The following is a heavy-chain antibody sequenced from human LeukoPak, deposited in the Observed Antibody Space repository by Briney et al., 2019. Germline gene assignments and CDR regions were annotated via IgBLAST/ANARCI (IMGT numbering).Heavy chain of an antibody. V-gene: IGHV4-31*03. J-gene: IGHJ5*02. CDR2: IYYSGST. CDR1: GVSVTSGGYY. CDR3: ARGYSSSWNNWFDP. D-gene: IGHD6-13*01. Sequence: SETLSLTCTVSGVSVTSGGYYWSWIRQHPGKGLEWIGYIYYSGSTYYNPSLKSRVTISVDTPKNQFSLKLSSVTAADTAVYYCARGYSSSWNNWFDPWGQGTLVTVSS.